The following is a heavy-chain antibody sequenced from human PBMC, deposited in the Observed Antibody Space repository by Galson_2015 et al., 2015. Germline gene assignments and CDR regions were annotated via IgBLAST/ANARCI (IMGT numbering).Heavy chain of an antibody. CDR3: ARVALKYGYTYGWGGNFDY. J-gene: IGHJ4*02. V-gene: IGHV3-53*01. D-gene: IGHD5-18*01. Sequence: SLRLSCAASGFTVSGNYMSWVRQAPGKGLEWVSVIYSGGSTLYADSVKGRFTMSRDNSKNTLYLQMNSLRAEDTAVYYCARVALKYGYTYGWGGNFDYWGQGTLVTVSS. CDR1: GFTVSGNY. CDR2: IYSGGST.